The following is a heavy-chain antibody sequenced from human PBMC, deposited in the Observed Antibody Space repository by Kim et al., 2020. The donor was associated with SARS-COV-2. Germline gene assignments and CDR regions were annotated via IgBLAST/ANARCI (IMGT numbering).Heavy chain of an antibody. D-gene: IGHD2-21*02. Sequence: SETLSLTCTVSGGSISSGSYYWSWIRQHQGEGLEWIGYIYNSVSTYYNPALKSRVTISPDTSKNQFSLKLNSVTAADTAVYYCARVAAYCGGDCSVPYFEYWGQGTLVTVSS. V-gene: IGHV4-31*03. J-gene: IGHJ4*02. CDR3: ARVAAYCGGDCSVPYFEY. CDR2: IYNSVST. CDR1: GGSISSGSYY.